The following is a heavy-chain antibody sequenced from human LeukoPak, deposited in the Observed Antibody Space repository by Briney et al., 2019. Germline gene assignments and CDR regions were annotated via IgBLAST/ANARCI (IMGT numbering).Heavy chain of an antibody. J-gene: IGHJ5*02. CDR1: GYHFTGYH. V-gene: IGHV1-2*02. Sequence: ASVKVSCKVSGYHFTGYHVHWVRQAPGQGLEWIGRISTDSGDTNGAQKFQGRVTITRDTSISTAYMEFSGLTSDDSAVYYCAGLGSTVKGRIDPWGQGTPVTVST. CDR3: AGLGSTVKGRIDP. D-gene: IGHD5/OR15-5a*01. CDR2: ISTDSGDT.